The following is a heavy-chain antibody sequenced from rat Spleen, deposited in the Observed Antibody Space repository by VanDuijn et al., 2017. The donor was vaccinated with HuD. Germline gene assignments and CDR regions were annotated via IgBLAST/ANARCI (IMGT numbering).Heavy chain of an antibody. Sequence: EVKLVESGGGLVQPGRSLKLSCAASGFTFDDYGMAWVRQAPKNGLEWVAYINIGGGSTYYRDSVKGRFTISSDNAKSTLYLQMDSVRSEDTATYYCARHSYGSYGWFAYWGQGTLVTVSS. CDR3: ARHSYGSYGWFAY. J-gene: IGHJ3*01. CDR1: GFTFDDYG. D-gene: IGHD1-3*01. V-gene: IGHV5S13*01. CDR2: INIGGGST.